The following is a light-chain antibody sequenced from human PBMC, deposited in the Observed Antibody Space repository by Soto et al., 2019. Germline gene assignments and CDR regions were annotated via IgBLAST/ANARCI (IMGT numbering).Light chain of an antibody. CDR2: DES. CDR3: QKHSNWPLT. J-gene: IGKJ4*01. V-gene: IGKV3-11*01. Sequence: ELVLTQSPATLSLSPGDSATLSCRASQTVRNNLAWYQQRTGQAPRILIYDESSRATGIPDRFSGSGSGTDLNLTISSLEPEDFAVYYCQKHSNWPLTCGGGTKVDIK. CDR1: QTVRNN.